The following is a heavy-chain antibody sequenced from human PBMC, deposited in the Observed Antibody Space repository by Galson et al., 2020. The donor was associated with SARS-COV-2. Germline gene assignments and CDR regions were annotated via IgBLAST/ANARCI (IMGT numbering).Heavy chain of an antibody. J-gene: IGHJ4*02. Sequence: TGGSLRLSCAASGFTFSDYYMSWIRQAPGKGLEWVSYISSSGTTIHYADSVKGRFTISRDNSKNSLYLQMNSLRAKDTALYYCARDSSTSGWYAGEDHWGQGTLVTVSS. CDR3: ARDSSTSGWYAGEDH. CDR1: GFTFSDYY. V-gene: IGHV3-11*01. CDR2: ISSSGTTI. D-gene: IGHD6-19*01.